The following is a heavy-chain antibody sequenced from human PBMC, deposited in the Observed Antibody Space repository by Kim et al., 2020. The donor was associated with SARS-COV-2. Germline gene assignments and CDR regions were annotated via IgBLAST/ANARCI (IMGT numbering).Heavy chain of an antibody. D-gene: IGHD3-3*01. J-gene: IGHJ3*02. CDR3: ARERPLITIFGVGRKSDALDI. Sequence: SETLSLTCAVYGGSFSGYYWSWIRQPPGKGLEWIGEINHSGSTNYNPSLKSRVTISVDTSKNQFSLKLSSVTAADTAVYYCARERPLITIFGVGRKSDALDIWGQGTMVTVSS. V-gene: IGHV4-34*01. CDR2: INHSGST. CDR1: GGSFSGYY.